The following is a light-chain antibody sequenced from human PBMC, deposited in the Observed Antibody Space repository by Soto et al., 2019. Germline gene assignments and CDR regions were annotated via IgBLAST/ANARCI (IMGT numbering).Light chain of an antibody. Sequence: EIVLTQSPGTPSLSPGERATLSCRASQSVSSSYLAWYQQKPGQAPRLLIYGASSRATGIPDRFSGSGSGTDFTLTTSRLEPEDFAVYYCQQYGSSQTFGQGTKVDIK. CDR1: QSVSSSY. V-gene: IGKV3-20*01. CDR3: QQYGSSQT. CDR2: GAS. J-gene: IGKJ1*01.